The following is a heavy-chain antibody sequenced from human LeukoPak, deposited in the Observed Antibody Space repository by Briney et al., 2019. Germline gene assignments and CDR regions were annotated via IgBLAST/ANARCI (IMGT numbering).Heavy chain of an antibody. V-gene: IGHV3-21*01. CDR2: ISSSSSYI. Sequence: PGGSLRLSCAASGFTFSSYSMNWVRQAPGKGLEWVSSISSSSSYIYYADSVKGRFTISRDNAKNSLYLQMNSLRAEDTAVYYCARDRGPSRIAVAGTEFDYWGQGTLVIVSS. CDR3: ARDRGPSRIAVAGTEFDY. J-gene: IGHJ4*02. D-gene: IGHD6-19*01. CDR1: GFTFSSYS.